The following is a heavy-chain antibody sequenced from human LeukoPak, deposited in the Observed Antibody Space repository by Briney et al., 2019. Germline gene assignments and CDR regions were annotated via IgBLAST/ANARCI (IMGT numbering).Heavy chain of an antibody. J-gene: IGHJ4*02. Sequence: GGSLRLSCAASGCTFSQYIMSWVRQAPGKGLEWVSFIGTSGNTIYYADSVKGRFTVSRDNAKNSLYLQMNSLRGEYTALYYCARDQWLDYWGQGTLVTVSS. CDR1: GCTFSQYI. D-gene: IGHD6-19*01. CDR3: ARDQWLDY. CDR2: IGTSGNTI. V-gene: IGHV3-48*01.